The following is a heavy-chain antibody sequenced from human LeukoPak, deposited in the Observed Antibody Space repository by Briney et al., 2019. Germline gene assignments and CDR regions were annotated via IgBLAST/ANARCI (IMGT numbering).Heavy chain of an antibody. Sequence: GRSLRLSCAASGFTFSSYATHWVRQAPGKGLKWVTVISYDGSNKYYADSVKGRFTISRDNSKNTLFLQMNSLRAEDTAVYYCARDSGLCVWGGKFDYWGQGTLVTVSS. V-gene: IGHV3-30-3*01. D-gene: IGHD3-16*01. CDR1: GFTFSSYA. J-gene: IGHJ4*02. CDR3: ARDSGLCVWGGKFDY. CDR2: ISYDGSNK.